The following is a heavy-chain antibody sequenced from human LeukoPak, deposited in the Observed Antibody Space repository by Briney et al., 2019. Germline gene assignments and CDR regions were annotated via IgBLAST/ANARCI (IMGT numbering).Heavy chain of an antibody. Sequence: ASVKVSCKASGYTFTSYAMNWVRQAPGQGLEWMGWINTNTGNPTYAQGFTGRFVFSLDTSVSTAYLQISSLKAEDTAVYYCARSVRYYYGSGSYTRMLGYYYYYMDVWGKGTTVTVSS. D-gene: IGHD3-10*01. CDR2: INTNTGNP. J-gene: IGHJ6*03. CDR1: GYTFTSYA. CDR3: ARSVRYYYGSGSYTRMLGYYYYYMDV. V-gene: IGHV7-4-1*02.